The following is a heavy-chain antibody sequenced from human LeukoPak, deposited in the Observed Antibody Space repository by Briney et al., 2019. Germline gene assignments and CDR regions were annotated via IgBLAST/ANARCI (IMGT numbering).Heavy chain of an antibody. J-gene: IGHJ2*01. CDR1: GFSFDTYA. CDR2: TSGSGGNT. Sequence: GGSLRLSCAASGFSFDTYAMNWVRQAPGKGLEWVSGTSGSGGNTYYADSVKGRFTISRDNSREMLYLQMNSLRDEDTAVYYCAKGIFGQWSFDLWGRGTLVTVSS. D-gene: IGHD3/OR15-3a*01. CDR3: AKGIFGQWSFDL. V-gene: IGHV3-23*01.